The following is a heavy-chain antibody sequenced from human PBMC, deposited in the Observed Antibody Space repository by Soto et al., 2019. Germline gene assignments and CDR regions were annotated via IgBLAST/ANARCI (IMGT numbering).Heavy chain of an antibody. D-gene: IGHD6-13*01. Sequence: AAVEVSCKAPGVTFSCYARHWVCQATVQRLEWMGWINAGNGNKKYSQKFQGRVTITRDTAASTAYMELSSLRSEDTALYYCTREHYSSRWSPGNCGQGPRVTVSS. V-gene: IGHV1-3*01. CDR3: TREHYSSRWSPGN. J-gene: IGHJ4*02. CDR2: INAGNGNK. CDR1: GVTFSCYA.